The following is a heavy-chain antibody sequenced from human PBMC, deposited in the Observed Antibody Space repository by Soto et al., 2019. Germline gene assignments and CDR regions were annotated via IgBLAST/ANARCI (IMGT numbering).Heavy chain of an antibody. D-gene: IGHD2-2*02. V-gene: IGHV4-39*01. CDR1: GDSISTTTYY. CDR2: IIYTGST. J-gene: IGHJ4*01. Sequence: PSETLSLTCTVSGDSISTTTYYWAWIRQPPGKGLEWIGSIIYTGSTYYNPSLQSRATISVDTSRNQFSLRLSSVTASDTALYYCASNALYLYLDYWGYGALVT. CDR3: ASNALYLYLDY.